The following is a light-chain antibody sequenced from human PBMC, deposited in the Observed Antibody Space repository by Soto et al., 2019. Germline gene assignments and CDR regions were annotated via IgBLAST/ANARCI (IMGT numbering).Light chain of an antibody. CDR3: QQYDNWWA. V-gene: IGKV3-15*01. CDR2: GAS. Sequence: EIVMTQSPATLSVSPGERATLSCRASLSVSSSLAWYQQKAGQAPRLLIYGASTRATGVPARFSGSGSGTDFTLTINSLQSEDFAVYYCQQYDNWWAFGLGTKVEIK. J-gene: IGKJ1*01. CDR1: LSVSSS.